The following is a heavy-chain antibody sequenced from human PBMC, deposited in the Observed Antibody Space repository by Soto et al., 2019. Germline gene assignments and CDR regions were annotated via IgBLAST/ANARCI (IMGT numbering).Heavy chain of an antibody. J-gene: IGHJ6*02. V-gene: IGHV4-34*12. CDR3: ARVRKGVTTIRKYGMDV. Sequence: QVQLQQWGAGLLKPSETLSLTCAVYGGSFRSFYWSWIRQPPGKGLEWIGEIIHSGSTNYNPSLGSRVTISLDTSKNQFSLKVNSVIAADTAVYYCARVRKGVTTIRKYGMDVWGQGTTVTVSS. CDR2: IIHSGST. D-gene: IGHD4-17*01. CDR1: GGSFRSFY.